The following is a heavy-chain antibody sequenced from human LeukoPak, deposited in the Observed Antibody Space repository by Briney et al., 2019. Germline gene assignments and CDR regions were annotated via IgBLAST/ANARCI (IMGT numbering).Heavy chain of an antibody. V-gene: IGHV4-59*01. D-gene: IGHD3-3*01. CDR2: IYYSGST. CDR3: ARARITIFGVAYDAFDI. CDR1: GGSISSYY. Sequence: KPSETLSRTCTVSGGSISSYYWSWIRQPPWKGLEWIGYIYYSGSTNYNPSLKSRVTISVDTSKNQFSLKLSSVTAADTAVYYCARARITIFGVAYDAFDIWGQGTMVTVSS. J-gene: IGHJ3*02.